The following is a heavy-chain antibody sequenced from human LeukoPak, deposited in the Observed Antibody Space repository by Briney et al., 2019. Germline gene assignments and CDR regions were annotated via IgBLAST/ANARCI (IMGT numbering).Heavy chain of an antibody. CDR2: IYYSGST. CDR1: GGSISSYY. J-gene: IGHJ3*02. D-gene: IGHD1-14*01. V-gene: IGHV4-59*01. CDR3: ASGPEDDAFDI. Sequence: SETLSLTCTVSGGSISSYYWSWIRQPPGKGLEWIGYIYYSGSTNYNPSLKSRVTISVDTSKNQFSLKPSSVTAADTAVYYCASGPEDDAFDIWGQGTMVTVSS.